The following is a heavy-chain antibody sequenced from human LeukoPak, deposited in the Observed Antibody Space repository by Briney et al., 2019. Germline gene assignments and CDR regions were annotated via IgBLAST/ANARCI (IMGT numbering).Heavy chain of an antibody. CDR1: EFTFSKYA. Sequence: GGSLRLSCVASEFTFSKYAMNWVRQAPGKGLEWVSAISGSGGSTYYADSVKGRFTISRDNSKNTLYLQMNSLRAEDTALYYCAKDYVGGSSDSWGQGTLVTVSS. CDR2: ISGSGGST. V-gene: IGHV3-23*01. D-gene: IGHD3-10*01. CDR3: AKDYVGGSSDS. J-gene: IGHJ4*02.